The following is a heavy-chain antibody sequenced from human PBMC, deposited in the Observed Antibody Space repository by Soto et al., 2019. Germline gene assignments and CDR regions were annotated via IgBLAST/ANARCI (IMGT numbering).Heavy chain of an antibody. CDR1: VGTFSSYA. D-gene: IGHD6-19*01. Sequence: QVQLVQAGAELKKPGSSVKVSCKASVGTFSSYAISLLRQAPGQGLEWMGGIIPIFGTANYAQKLEGRVTITADESRSTAYMELRSLTSEDTAVYSCARAGIAVAGYWYFDLWGRGTLVTVSS. V-gene: IGHV1-69*01. CDR3: ARAGIAVAGYWYFDL. J-gene: IGHJ2*01. CDR2: IIPIFGTA.